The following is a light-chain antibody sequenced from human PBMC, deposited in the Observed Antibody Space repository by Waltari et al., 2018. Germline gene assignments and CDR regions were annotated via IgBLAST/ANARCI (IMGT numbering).Light chain of an antibody. CDR2: KAS. J-gene: IGKJ4*01. CDR3: QRYRSYPPT. Sequence: DIQMTQSPSTLSASVGDRVTITCLASQYINTWLAWYQQQPGKAPKLLISKASILEHEVPLRFSGSGFGTEFTLTISSLQPDGSATYYCQRYRSYPPTFGGGTMLEIK. CDR1: QYINTW. V-gene: IGKV1-5*03.